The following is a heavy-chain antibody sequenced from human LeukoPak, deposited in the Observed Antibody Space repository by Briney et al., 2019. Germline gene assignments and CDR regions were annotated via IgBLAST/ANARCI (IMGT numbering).Heavy chain of an antibody. J-gene: IGHJ5*02. Sequence: SETLSLACTVSGGSISSGGYYWSWIRQHPGKGLEWIGYIYYSGSTYYNPSLKSRVTISVDTSKNQFSLKLSPVTAADTAVYYCARGCRSTSCQNWFDPWGQGTLVTVSS. CDR3: ARGCRSTSCQNWFDP. D-gene: IGHD2-2*01. V-gene: IGHV4-31*03. CDR2: IYYSGST. CDR1: GGSISSGGYY.